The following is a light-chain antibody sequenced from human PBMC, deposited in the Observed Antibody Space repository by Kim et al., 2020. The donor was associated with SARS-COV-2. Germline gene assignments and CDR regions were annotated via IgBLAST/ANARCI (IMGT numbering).Light chain of an antibody. V-gene: IGLV3-1*01. J-gene: IGLJ1*01. CDR2: QDT. CDR3: LTWDSDTFV. Sequence: SHELIQPPSVSVSPGQTASITCSADDLRNKYASWYQQRPGQSPVLVIYQDTKRPSGIPERFSGSTSGNTATLTISGTRALDEADYYCLTWDSDTFVFGPGTKVTVL. CDR1: DLRNKY.